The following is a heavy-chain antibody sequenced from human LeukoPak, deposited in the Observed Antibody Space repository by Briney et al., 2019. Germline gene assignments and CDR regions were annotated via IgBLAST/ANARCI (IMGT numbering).Heavy chain of an antibody. D-gene: IGHD2-2*01. J-gene: IGHJ5*02. Sequence: SETLSLTCTVSGGSISSGDYYWSWIRQPPGKGLEWIGYIYYSGSTYYNPSLKSRVTISVDTSKNQFSLKLSSVTAADTAVYYCARVRRIVPAAPLNPWGQGTLVTVSS. CDR1: GGSISSGDYY. V-gene: IGHV4-30-4*01. CDR3: ARVRRIVPAAPLNP. CDR2: IYYSGST.